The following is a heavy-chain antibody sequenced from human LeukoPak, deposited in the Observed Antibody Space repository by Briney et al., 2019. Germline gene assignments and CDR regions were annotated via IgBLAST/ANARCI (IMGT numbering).Heavy chain of an antibody. CDR1: GYTFTGHF. J-gene: IGHJ4*02. V-gene: IGHV1-18*04. Sequence: GASVRVSCKASGYTFTGHFIFWVRQSPGQRLELMAWINPDTGVTNYAQKLQGRVTMTTDTSTSTAYMELRSLRSDDTAVYYCARDLGDYACDYWGQGTLVTVSS. D-gene: IGHD4-17*01. CDR3: ARDLGDYACDY. CDR2: INPDTGVT.